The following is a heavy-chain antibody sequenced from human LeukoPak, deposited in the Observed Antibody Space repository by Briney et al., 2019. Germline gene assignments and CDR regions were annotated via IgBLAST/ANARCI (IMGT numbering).Heavy chain of an antibody. J-gene: IGHJ6*03. CDR2: IYPGDSDT. CDR3: ARAGSSSSWSRVWAFQYYYMDV. D-gene: IGHD6-6*01. V-gene: IGHV5-51*01. Sequence: GESLKISCKGSGYIFTSYWIGWVRQMPGKGLEWMGIIYPGDSDTRYSPSFQGQVTISADKSISTAYLQWSSLKASVTAMYYCARAGSSSSWSRVWAFQYYYMDVWGKGTTVTVSS. CDR1: GYIFTSYW.